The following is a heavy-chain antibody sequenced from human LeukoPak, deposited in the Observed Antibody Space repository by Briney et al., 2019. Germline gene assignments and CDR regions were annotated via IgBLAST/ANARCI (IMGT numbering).Heavy chain of an antibody. Sequence: GASVKVSCKASGYTFTSYAMNWVRQAPGQGLEWMGWINTNTGNPTYAQGFTGRFVFSLDTSVSTAYLQISSLKAEDTAVYYCVRDYWLRWGSGLGGNWFDPWGQGTLVTVSS. CDR1: GYTFTSYA. CDR3: VRDYWLRWGSGLGGNWFDP. J-gene: IGHJ5*02. CDR2: INTNTGNP. V-gene: IGHV7-4-1*02. D-gene: IGHD4-23*01.